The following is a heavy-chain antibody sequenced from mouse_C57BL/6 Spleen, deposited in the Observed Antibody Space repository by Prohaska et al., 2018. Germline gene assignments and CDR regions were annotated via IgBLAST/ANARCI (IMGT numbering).Heavy chain of an antibody. CDR3: ARSGGYDRRVDY. Sequence: GAELVMPGASVKLSCKASGYTFTSYWMHWVKQRPGQGLEWIGEIDPSDSYTNYNQKFKGKATLTVDKSSSTAYMQLSSLTSEDSAVYYCARSGGYDRRVDYWGQGTTLTVSS. V-gene: IGHV1-69*01. D-gene: IGHD2-2*01. CDR2: IDPSDSYT. CDR1: GYTFTSYW. J-gene: IGHJ2*01.